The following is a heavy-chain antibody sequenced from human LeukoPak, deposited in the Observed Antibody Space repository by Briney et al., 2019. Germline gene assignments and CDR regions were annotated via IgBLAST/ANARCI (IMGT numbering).Heavy chain of an antibody. V-gene: IGHV3-73*01. J-gene: IGHJ4*02. D-gene: IGHD3-10*01. CDR1: GFSFSDSA. CDR3: TTSPGTDYGSGFDY. CDR2: IRSKANSYAT. Sequence: GGSLRLSCAASGFSFSDSAMHWVRQASGKGLEWVGRIRSKANSYATAYAASVKGRFTISRDDSKNTAYLQMDSLKADDTAVYYCTTSPGTDYGSGFDYWGQGTLVTVSS.